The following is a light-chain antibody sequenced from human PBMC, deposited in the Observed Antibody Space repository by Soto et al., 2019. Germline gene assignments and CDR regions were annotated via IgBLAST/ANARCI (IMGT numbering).Light chain of an antibody. Sequence: QSALTQPASVSGSPGQSIAISCTGTSTDVGGYNYVSWYQQHPGKAPKLIIYDVSNRPSGVSDRFSGSKSGNTASLTISGIQAEDEADYYCSSYTSSSIYVFGTGTKLTVL. CDR2: DVS. CDR1: STDVGGYNY. J-gene: IGLJ1*01. V-gene: IGLV2-14*01. CDR3: SSYTSSSIYV.